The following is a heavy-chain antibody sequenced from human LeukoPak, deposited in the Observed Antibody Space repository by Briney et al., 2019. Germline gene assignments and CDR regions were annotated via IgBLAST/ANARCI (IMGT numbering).Heavy chain of an antibody. CDR1: GGSISSYY. V-gene: IGHV4-4*07. CDR3: ARGSRPGSYYYGSGSYYENWFDP. Sequence: SETLSLTCTVSGGSISSYYWSWIRQPAGKGLEWIGRIYTSGSTNYNPSLKSRVTISVDTSKNQFSLKLSSVTAADTAVYYCARGSRPGSYYYGSGSYYENWFDPWGQGTLVTVSS. D-gene: IGHD3-10*01. CDR2: IYTSGST. J-gene: IGHJ5*02.